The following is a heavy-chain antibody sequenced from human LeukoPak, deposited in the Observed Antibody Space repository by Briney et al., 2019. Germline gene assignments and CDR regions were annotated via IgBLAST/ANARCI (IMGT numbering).Heavy chain of an antibody. J-gene: IGHJ1*01. V-gene: IGHV3-74*01. CDR1: GFTFSSYW. CDR3: ARVGYCSSTSCYTGPFQH. Sequence: GGSLRLSCAASGFTFSSYWMHWVRQAPGKGLVWVSRINSDGSSTSYADSVKGRFTIFRDNAKNTLYLQMNSLRAEDTAVYYCARVGYCSSTSCYTGPFQHWGQGTLVTVSS. CDR2: INSDGSST. D-gene: IGHD2-2*02.